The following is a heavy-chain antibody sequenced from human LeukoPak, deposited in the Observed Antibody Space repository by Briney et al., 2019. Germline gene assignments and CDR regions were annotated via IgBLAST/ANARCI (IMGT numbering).Heavy chain of an antibody. Sequence: GGSLRLSCAASGFTFSNCWMTWARQALGRGLEWVANIKEDGSEAYYVDSVKGRFTVSRDNAENSLYLQMNSLRAEDTAIYYCATDHVYDTTAYRPFAYWGQGILVTVSS. CDR3: ATDHVYDTTAYRPFAY. J-gene: IGHJ4*02. D-gene: IGHD3-22*01. V-gene: IGHV3-7*01. CDR2: IKEDGSEA. CDR1: GFTFSNCW.